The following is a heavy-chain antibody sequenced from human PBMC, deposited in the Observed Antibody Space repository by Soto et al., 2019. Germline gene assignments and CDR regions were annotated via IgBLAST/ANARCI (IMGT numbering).Heavy chain of an antibody. CDR2: IDSSSTYV. CDR3: ARGDRDSSGGGVPDF. V-gene: IGHV3-21*01. CDR1: GFTFSSYS. D-gene: IGHD4-4*01. J-gene: IGHJ4*02. Sequence: EVQLVESGGGLVKPGGSLRLSCAVSGFTFSSYSMNWVRQAPGKGLEWVSSIDSSSTYVYYADSVKGRFTISRDNAKNPLYRQRNSLTAAETAVYYCARGDRDSSGGGVPDFWGQGTLVTASS.